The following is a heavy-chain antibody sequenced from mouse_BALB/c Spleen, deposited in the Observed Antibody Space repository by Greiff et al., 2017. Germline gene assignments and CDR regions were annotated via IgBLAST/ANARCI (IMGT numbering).Heavy chain of an antibody. V-gene: IGHV1-63*02. CDR2: IYPGGGYT. Sequence: QVQLQQSGAELVRPGTSVKISCKASGYTFTNYWLGWVKQRPGHGLEWIGDIYPGGGYTNYNEKFKGKATLTADTSSSTAYMQLSSLTSEDSAVYFCARSGTYGYFDVWGAGTTVTVSS. J-gene: IGHJ1*01. CDR3: ARSGTYGYFDV. CDR1: GYTFTNYW. D-gene: IGHD2-10*02.